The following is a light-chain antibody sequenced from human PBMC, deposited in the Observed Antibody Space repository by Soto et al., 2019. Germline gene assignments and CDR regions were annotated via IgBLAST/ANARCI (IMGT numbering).Light chain of an antibody. CDR3: QSYDSSLSEV. CDR2: GNS. V-gene: IGLV1-40*01. Sequence: QSVLTQPPSVSGAPGQRVTISCTGSSSNIGAGYDVHWYQQLPGTAPKLLIYGNSNRPSGVPDRFSRSKSGTSASLAITGLQAEEDADYYCQSYDSSLSEVFGTGTKVTVL. CDR1: SSNIGAGYD. J-gene: IGLJ1*01.